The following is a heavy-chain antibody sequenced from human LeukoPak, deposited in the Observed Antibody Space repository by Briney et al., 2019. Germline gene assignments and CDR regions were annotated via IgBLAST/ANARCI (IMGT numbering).Heavy chain of an antibody. V-gene: IGHV5-51*01. CDR3: ARHLRYPGPYFDY. J-gene: IGHJ4*02. Sequence: GESLKISCKGSGDSFTSYWIGWVRQMPGKGLEWMGIIYPGDSDTRYSPSFQGQVTISADKSISTAYLQWSSLKASDTAMYYCARHLRYPGPYFDYWGPGTLVTVSS. D-gene: IGHD3-9*01. CDR2: IYPGDSDT. CDR1: GDSFTSYW.